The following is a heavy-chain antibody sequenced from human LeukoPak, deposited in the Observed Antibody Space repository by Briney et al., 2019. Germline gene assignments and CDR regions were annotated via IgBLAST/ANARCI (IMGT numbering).Heavy chain of an antibody. J-gene: IGHJ4*02. D-gene: IGHD4-17*01. V-gene: IGHV1-18*04. CDR3: ARGPGDYVDY. CDR1: GYTFTGYY. CDR2: ISAYNGNT. Sequence: ASVKVSCKASGYTFTGYYMHWVRQAPGQGLEWMGWISAYNGNTNYAQKLQGRVTMTTDTSTSTAYMELRSLRSDDTAVYYCARGPGDYVDYWGQGTLVTVSS.